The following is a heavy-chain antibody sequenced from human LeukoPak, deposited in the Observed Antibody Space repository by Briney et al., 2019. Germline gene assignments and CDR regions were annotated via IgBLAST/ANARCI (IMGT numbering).Heavy chain of an antibody. CDR1: GFTFSSYS. CDR3: AREGYCSGGSCQQYYYYYYGMDV. Sequence: GGSLRLSCAASGFTFSSYSMNWVRQAPGKGLEWVSSISNSSSYIYYADSVKGRFTISRDNAKNSLYLQMNSLRAEDTAVYYCAREGYCSGGSCQQYYYYYYGMDVWGQGTTVTVSS. V-gene: IGHV3-21*01. J-gene: IGHJ6*02. CDR2: ISNSSSYI. D-gene: IGHD2-15*01.